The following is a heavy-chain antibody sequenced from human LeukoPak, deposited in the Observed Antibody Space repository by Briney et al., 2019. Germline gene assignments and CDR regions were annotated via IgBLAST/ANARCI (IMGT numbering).Heavy chain of an antibody. CDR1: GFTFSSYS. J-gene: IGHJ4*02. V-gene: IGHV3-21*01. CDR3: ARELGDPSDFDY. CDR2: ISSSSSYI. Sequence: GVPLRLSCAASGFTFSSYSMNGVRHAPGKGLEWVSSISSSSSYIYYADSVKGRFTISRDNAKNSLYLQMNSLRAEDTAVYYCARELGDPSDFDYWGQGTLVTVSS. D-gene: IGHD3-10*01.